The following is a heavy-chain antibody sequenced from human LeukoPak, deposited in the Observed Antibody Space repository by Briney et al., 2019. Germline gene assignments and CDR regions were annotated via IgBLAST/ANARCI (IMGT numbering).Heavy chain of an antibody. CDR2: IRNKASSYTT. CDR1: GFTFSDHY. D-gene: IGHD5-12*01. CDR3: TRAGYGHGLDV. J-gene: IGHJ6*02. V-gene: IGHV3-72*01. Sequence: GGSLRLSCVASGFTFSDHYMDWVRQAPGKGLEWVVRIRNKASSYTTQYAASVRGRFSISRDDSSLYLQMNGLKTEDTAVYFCTRAGYGHGLDVWGQGTTVTVSS.